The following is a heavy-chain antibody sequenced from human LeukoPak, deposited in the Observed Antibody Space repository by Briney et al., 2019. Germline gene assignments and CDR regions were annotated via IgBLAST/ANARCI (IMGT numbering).Heavy chain of an antibody. CDR3: ATRWGDFYDATGPGFDS. V-gene: IGHV3-21*01. Sequence: AGSLRLSCATSGFSFTSCTMNWLRQAPGKGLEWVSSISSSSTYIYYAHAVKGRVTISRDNTKNSVYLQMNRLTAEDTALYYCATRWGDFYDATGPGFDSWGQGALVTVSS. J-gene: IGHJ4*02. CDR2: ISSSSTYI. CDR1: GFSFTSCT. D-gene: IGHD4/OR15-4a*01.